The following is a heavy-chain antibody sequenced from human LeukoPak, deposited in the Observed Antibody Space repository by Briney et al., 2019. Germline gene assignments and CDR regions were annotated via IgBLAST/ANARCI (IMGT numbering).Heavy chain of an antibody. Sequence: SEILSLTCTVSGGSISNYYWSWIRQPAGMGLEWIGRIYASGSTNYNPSLKSRVTMSVDTSNNQFSLNLSSVTAANTAVYYCARTSARGAQFDYWGQGTLVTVSS. J-gene: IGHJ4*02. V-gene: IGHV4-4*07. CDR1: GGSISNYY. CDR3: ARTSARGAQFDY. CDR2: IYASGST. D-gene: IGHD3-10*01.